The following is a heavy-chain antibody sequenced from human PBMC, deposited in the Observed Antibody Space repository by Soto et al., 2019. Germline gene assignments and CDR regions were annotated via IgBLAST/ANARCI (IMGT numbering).Heavy chain of an antibody. Sequence: QVQLQESGPGLVNASDTLSLTCAVSGYSISSSNWWGWIRQPPGKGLEWIAYIYYSGNTYYNPSLKSRVTMSVDTSKNQCSLKLSSVTAVDTAVYYCARTQGLLLQGMDVWGQGTTVIVSS. CDR3: ARTQGLLLQGMDV. CDR2: IYYSGNT. J-gene: IGHJ6*02. CDR1: GYSISSSNW. D-gene: IGHD3-22*01. V-gene: IGHV4-28*01.